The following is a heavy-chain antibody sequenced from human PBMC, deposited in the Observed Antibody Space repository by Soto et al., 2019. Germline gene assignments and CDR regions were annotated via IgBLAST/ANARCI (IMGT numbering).Heavy chain of an antibody. CDR3: VREQTMAAVKQHDY. CDR2: ISGDSKNI. J-gene: IGHJ4*02. CDR1: GFSFSGYY. Sequence: GGSLRLSCAASGFSFSGYYMNWVRQAPGKGLEWISSISGDSKNIYYADSVRGRFTISRDNAKKSVHLQLNSLREGDTAVYYCVREQTMAAVKQHDYWGQGTLVTVSS. V-gene: IGHV3-48*02. D-gene: IGHD3-10*01.